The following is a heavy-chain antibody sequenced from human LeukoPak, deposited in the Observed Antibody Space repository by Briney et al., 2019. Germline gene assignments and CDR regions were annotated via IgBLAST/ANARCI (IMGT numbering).Heavy chain of an antibody. Sequence: GGSLRLSCAASGFTLSSYAMHWVRQAPGKGLEWVAVISYDGSNKYYADSVKGRFTISRDNSKNTLYLQMNSLRAEDTAVYYCAKGSDESGSDWFDPWGQGTLVTVSS. V-gene: IGHV3-30-3*01. CDR2: ISYDGSNK. D-gene: IGHD3-10*01. CDR1: GFTLSSYA. CDR3: AKGSDESGSDWFDP. J-gene: IGHJ5*02.